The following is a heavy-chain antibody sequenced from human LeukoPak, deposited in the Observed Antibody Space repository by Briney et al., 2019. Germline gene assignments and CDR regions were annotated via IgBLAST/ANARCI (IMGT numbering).Heavy chain of an antibody. CDR2: IYSGGST. CDR3: ARISSTVMYYYGMDV. Sequence: PGGSLRLSCAASGFTVSSNYMSWVRQAPGKGLEWVSGIYSGGSTYYADSVKGRFTISRDNSKNTLYIQMNSLRAEDTAVYYCARISSTVMYYYGMDVWGKGTTVTVSS. J-gene: IGHJ6*04. CDR1: GFTVSSNY. V-gene: IGHV3-53*01. D-gene: IGHD4-17*01.